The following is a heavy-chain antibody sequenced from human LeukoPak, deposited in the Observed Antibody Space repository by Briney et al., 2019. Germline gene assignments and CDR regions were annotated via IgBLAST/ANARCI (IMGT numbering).Heavy chain of an antibody. D-gene: IGHD2-2*01. CDR3: ARGPLGYCSSTSCYDASLYFQH. J-gene: IGHJ1*01. CDR1: GGTFSSYA. Sequence: SVKVSCKASGGTFSSYAISWVRQAPGQGLEWMGRIIPIFGTANYAQKFQGRVTITTDESTSTAYMELSSLRSEDTAVYYCARGPLGYCSSTSCYDASLYFQHWGQSTLVTVSS. V-gene: IGHV1-69*05. CDR2: IIPIFGTA.